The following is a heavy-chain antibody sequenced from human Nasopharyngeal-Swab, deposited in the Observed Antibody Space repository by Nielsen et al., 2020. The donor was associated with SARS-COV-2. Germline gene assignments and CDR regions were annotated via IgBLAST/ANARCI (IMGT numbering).Heavy chain of an antibody. CDR3: AKDLYNPAFDY. CDR2: ISGSGGST. D-gene: IGHD1-14*01. CDR1: GFTFSSYA. V-gene: IGHV3-23*01. J-gene: IGHJ4*01. Sequence: GESLKISCAASGFTFSSYAMSCVRQAPGKGLEWVSAISGSGGSTYYADSVKGRFTISRDNSKNTLYLQMNSLRAEDTALYYCAKDLYNPAFDYWGQGTLVTVSS.